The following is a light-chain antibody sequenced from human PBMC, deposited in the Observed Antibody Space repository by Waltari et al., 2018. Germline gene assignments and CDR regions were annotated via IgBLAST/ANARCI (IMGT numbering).Light chain of an antibody. CDR2: LGS. V-gene: IGKV2-28*01. CDR3: MQALQTPT. CDR1: QSLLHSNGYNY. Sequence: DIVMTQSPLSLPVTPGEPASISCRSSQSLLHSNGYNYLDWYLQKPGPSPQLLIYLGSNRASGVPDRFSGSGSGTDFTLQISRVEAEDVGVYYCMQALQTPTFGGGTKVEIK. J-gene: IGKJ4*01.